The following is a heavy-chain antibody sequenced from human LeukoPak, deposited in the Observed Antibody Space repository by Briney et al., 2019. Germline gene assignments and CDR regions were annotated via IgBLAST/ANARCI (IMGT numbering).Heavy chain of an antibody. V-gene: IGHV4-39*07. CDR2: IYYSGST. Sequence: SETLSLTCTVSGGPIRSSSYYWGWIRQPPGKGLEWIGSIYYSGSTYYNPSLKSRVTISVDTAKNQFSLKLSSVTAADTAVYYCAGSGIAVAGIFDYWGQGTLVTVSS. CDR3: AGSGIAVAGIFDY. J-gene: IGHJ4*02. CDR1: GGPIRSSSYY. D-gene: IGHD6-19*01.